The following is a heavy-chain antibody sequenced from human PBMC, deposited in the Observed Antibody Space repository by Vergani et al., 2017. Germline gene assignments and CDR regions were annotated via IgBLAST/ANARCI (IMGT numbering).Heavy chain of an antibody. CDR2: INHSGST. CDR1: GGSFSGYY. D-gene: IGHD2-2*01. J-gene: IGHJ4*02. Sequence: QVQLQQWGAGLLKPSETLSLTCAVYGGSFSGYYWSWIRQPPGKGLEWIGEINHSGSTNYNPSLKSRVTISVDTSKNQFSLKLSSVTAADTAVYYCATLLGAAAIEYYFDYWGEGTLVTVSS. CDR3: ATLLGAAAIEYYFDY. V-gene: IGHV4-34*01.